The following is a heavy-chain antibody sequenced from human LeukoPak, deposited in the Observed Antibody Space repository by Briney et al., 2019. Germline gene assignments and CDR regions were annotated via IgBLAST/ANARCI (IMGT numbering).Heavy chain of an antibody. Sequence: SETLSLTCAVYGGSFSGYYWDWIRQPPGKGLEWIGEISHSGSTNYNPSLKSRVTISVDTSKNQFSLKLSSVTAADTAVFYCARALGTSFDYWGQGTLVTVSS. CDR3: ARALGTSFDY. CDR2: ISHSGST. J-gene: IGHJ4*02. V-gene: IGHV4-34*01. CDR1: GGSFSGYY. D-gene: IGHD3-16*01.